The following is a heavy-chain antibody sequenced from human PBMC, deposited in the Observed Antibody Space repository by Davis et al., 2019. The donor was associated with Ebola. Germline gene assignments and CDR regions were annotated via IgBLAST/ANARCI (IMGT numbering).Heavy chain of an antibody. CDR2: IYYSGST. J-gene: IGHJ6*04. D-gene: IGHD1-26*01. CDR3: ARSSGSYYYYGMDV. CDR1: GGSISSTTYY. Sequence: SETLSLTCTVSGGSISSTTYYWGWIRQPPGKGLEWIGSIYYSGSTNYNPSLRSRVTISVDTSKNQFSLQLSSVTAADTAVYYCARSSGSYYYYGMDVWGKGTTVTVSS. V-gene: IGHV4-39*01.